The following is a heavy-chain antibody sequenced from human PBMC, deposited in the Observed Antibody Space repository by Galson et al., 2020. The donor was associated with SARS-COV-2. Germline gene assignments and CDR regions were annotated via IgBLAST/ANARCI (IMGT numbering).Heavy chain of an antibody. Sequence: SETLSLTCAVSGGSISGISYYWSWIRQPAGKGLEWIGRIYSSGSTNYNPSLKSRVTISVDTSKNQFSLKLTSVTAADTAVYYCAREENFFLVVTATRMCYFDYWGRGTLATVSS. CDR2: IYSSGST. D-gene: IGHD2-21*02. CDR1: GGSISGISYY. J-gene: IGHJ4*02. CDR3: AREENFFLVVTATRMCYFDY. V-gene: IGHV4-61*02.